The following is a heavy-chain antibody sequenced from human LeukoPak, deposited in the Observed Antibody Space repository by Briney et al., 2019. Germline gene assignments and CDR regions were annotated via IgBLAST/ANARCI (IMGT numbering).Heavy chain of an antibody. CDR2: INPSGGST. V-gene: IGHV1-46*01. D-gene: IGHD6-19*01. J-gene: IGHJ4*02. CDR1: GYTFTSYY. Sequence: GASVKVSCKASGYTFTSYYMHWVRQAPGQGLEWMGIINPSGGSTSYAQKFQGRVTITRDTSANTAYMELSSLRSEDMAVYYCARAVKYRSGPLTDLLPYYFDYWGQGTLVTVSS. CDR3: ARAVKYRSGPLTDLLPYYFDY.